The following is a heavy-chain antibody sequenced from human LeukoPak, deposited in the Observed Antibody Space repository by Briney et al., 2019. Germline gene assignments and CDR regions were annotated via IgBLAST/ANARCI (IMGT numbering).Heavy chain of an antibody. D-gene: IGHD3-16*01. J-gene: IGHJ6*04. CDR2: IHNDGTMG. CDR3: AKEGVEFRGCLDV. Sequence: PGGSLRLSCATSGFTFSRLGMQWVRQAPGKGLEWVAVIHNDGTMGQYGDSVKGRFIISKDFSRNTLYLQMNSLRDDDTAVYYCAKEGVEFRGCLDVWGKRTRVTVSS. V-gene: IGHV3-30*02. CDR1: GFTFSRLG.